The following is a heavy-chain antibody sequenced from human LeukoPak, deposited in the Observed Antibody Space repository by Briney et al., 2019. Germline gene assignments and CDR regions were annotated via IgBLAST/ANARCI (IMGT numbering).Heavy chain of an antibody. V-gene: IGHV3-30*03. CDR3: ARDHSAMPSY. J-gene: IGHJ4*02. CDR2: ISYDGSYT. Sequence: PGRSLRLSCAASGFTFSSYNFHWLRQAPGKGLEWLTVISYDGSYTSYGASVKGRFTVSRDNSQNTLYLQMNGPRAEDTALYYCARDHSAMPSYWGQGTLVTVSS. CDR1: GFTFSSYN. D-gene: IGHD2-2*01.